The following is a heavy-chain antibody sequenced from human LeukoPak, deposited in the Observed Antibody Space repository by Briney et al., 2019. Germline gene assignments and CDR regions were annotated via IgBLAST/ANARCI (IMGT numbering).Heavy chain of an antibody. D-gene: IGHD4-17*01. J-gene: IGHJ4*02. Sequence: PGGSLRLSCAASGFTFSNAWMSWVRQAPGKGLEWVGRIKSKTDGGTTDYAAPVKGRFTISRDDSKNTLYLQMNSLKTEDTAVYYCTTVRDRGDYAFDYWGQGTLVTVSS. CDR1: GFTFSNAW. CDR2: IKSKTDGGTT. CDR3: TTVRDRGDYAFDY. V-gene: IGHV3-15*01.